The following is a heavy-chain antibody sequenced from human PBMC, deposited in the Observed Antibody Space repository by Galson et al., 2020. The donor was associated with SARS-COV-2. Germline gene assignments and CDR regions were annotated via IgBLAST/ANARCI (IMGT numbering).Heavy chain of an antibody. CDR2: IYYSGST. CDR1: GGSISSGGYY. Sequence: ASETLSLTCTVSGGSISSGGYYWSWIRQHPGKGLEWIGYIYYSGSTYYNPSLKSRVTISVDTSKNQFSLKLSSVTAADTAVYYCARRPGGGSGSYDYWGQGTLVTVSS. D-gene: IGHD3-10*01. J-gene: IGHJ4*02. V-gene: IGHV4-31*03. CDR3: ARRPGGGSGSYDY.